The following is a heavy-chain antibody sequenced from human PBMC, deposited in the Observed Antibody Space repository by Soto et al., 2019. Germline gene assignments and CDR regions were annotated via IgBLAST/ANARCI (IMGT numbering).Heavy chain of an antibody. V-gene: IGHV4-39*01. CDR1: CGSIGGSGGY. D-gene: IGHD6-13*01. Sequence: SVTKSNPNTVACGSIGGSGGYRGCIRQPPGKGLEWIGSIYYSGSTYYNPSLKSRVTISVDTSKNQFSLKLSSVTAADTAVYYCDASDSRDGYYYYYGMDVWGQGTTVTVSS. CDR2: IYYSGST. J-gene: IGHJ6*02. CDR3: DASDSRDGYYYYYGMDV.